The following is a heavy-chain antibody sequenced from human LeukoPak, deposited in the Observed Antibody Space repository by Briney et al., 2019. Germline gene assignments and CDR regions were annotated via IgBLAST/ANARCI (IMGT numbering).Heavy chain of an antibody. V-gene: IGHV3-30-3*01. Sequence: GTSLRLSCAASGFTFSSYAMHWVRQAPGKGLEWVAVISYDGSNKYYADSVKGRFTISRDNSKNTLYLQMNSLRAEDTAVYYCARVGLSRAFDIWGQGTMVTVSS. D-gene: IGHD3-16*02. J-gene: IGHJ3*02. CDR2: ISYDGSNK. CDR1: GFTFSSYA. CDR3: ARVGLSRAFDI.